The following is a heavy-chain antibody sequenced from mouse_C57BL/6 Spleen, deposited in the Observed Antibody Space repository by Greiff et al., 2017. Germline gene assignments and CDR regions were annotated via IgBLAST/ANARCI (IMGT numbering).Heavy chain of an antibody. V-gene: IGHV5-9*01. J-gene: IGHJ2*01. CDR3: ARLTVVAYYFDY. D-gene: IGHD1-1*01. CDR2: ISGGGGNT. CDR1: GFTFSSYT. Sequence: EVKVVESGGGLVKPGGSLKLSCAASGFTFSSYTMSWVRQTPEKRLEWVATISGGGGNTYYPDSVKGRFTISRDNAKNTLYLQMSSLRSEDTALYYCARLTVVAYYFDYWGQGTTLTVSS.